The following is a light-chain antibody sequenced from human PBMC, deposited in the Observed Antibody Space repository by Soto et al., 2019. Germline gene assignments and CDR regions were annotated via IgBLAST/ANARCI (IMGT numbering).Light chain of an antibody. Sequence: QSALTQPASVSGSPGQSITISCTGTSSDIGGYDFVSWYQQHPGKAPKLMIYDVRNRPSGISNRFSGSKSGNTASLTISGLQAADQADYYCSSYTRSNTPVVFGGGTKVTVL. CDR2: DVR. V-gene: IGLV2-14*03. CDR1: SSDIGGYDF. CDR3: SSYTRSNTPVV. J-gene: IGLJ3*02.